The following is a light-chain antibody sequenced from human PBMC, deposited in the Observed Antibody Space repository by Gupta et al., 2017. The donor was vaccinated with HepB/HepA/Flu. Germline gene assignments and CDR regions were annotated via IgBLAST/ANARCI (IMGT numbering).Light chain of an antibody. CDR1: KLGDKY. J-gene: IGLJ2*01. V-gene: IGLV3-1*01. Sequence: SYELTPPPSVSVSPGQTATITCSGDKLGDKYACWYQQKPGQSPVLVIYNDSKRPAGIPERFSGSNTGNTATLTISGTKAMDEADYYCQAWDSSTVVFGGGTKLTVL. CDR2: NDS. CDR3: QAWDSSTVV.